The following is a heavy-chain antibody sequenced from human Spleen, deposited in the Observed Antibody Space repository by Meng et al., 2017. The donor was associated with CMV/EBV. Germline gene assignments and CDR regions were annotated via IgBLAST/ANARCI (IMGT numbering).Heavy chain of an antibody. CDR3: ARLLDMDPQGDY. CDR2: IIPIFGTA. Sequence: QVQWVRSGAEVKTPESSVSVSCKSTGGTFSSYPISWMRQAPGQGLEWMGGIIPIFGTANYAQKFQGRVTITADESTSTAYMELSSLRSEDTAVYYCARLLDMDPQGDYWGQGTLVTVSS. CDR1: GGTFSSYP. V-gene: IGHV1-69*12. D-gene: IGHD3/OR15-3a*01. J-gene: IGHJ4*02.